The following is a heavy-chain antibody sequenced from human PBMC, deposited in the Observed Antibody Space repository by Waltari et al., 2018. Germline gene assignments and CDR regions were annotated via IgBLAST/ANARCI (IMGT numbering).Heavy chain of an antibody. CDR1: GYSLTDLS. Sequence: QVQLVQSGAEVRKPGASVKISCKVSGYSLTDLSIHWVRQTPGKGLEWMGGFNPGDGETFYAPEFQGRVTVSDDTSADPAYMILSNLRSEDTALYYCATPLAAASPSDHYYYYGLDVWGQGTTVTVSS. J-gene: IGHJ6*02. D-gene: IGHD2-15*01. V-gene: IGHV1-24*01. CDR3: ATPLAAASPSDHYYYYGLDV. CDR2: FNPGDGET.